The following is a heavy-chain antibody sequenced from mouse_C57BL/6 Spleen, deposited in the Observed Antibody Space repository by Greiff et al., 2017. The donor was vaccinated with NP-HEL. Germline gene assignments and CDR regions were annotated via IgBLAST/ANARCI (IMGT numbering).Heavy chain of an antibody. CDR2: IYPGDGDT. D-gene: IGHD1-1*01. V-gene: IGHV1-82*01. Sequence: QVQLKQSGPELVKPGASVKISCKASGYAFSSSWMNWVKQRPGKGLEWIGRIYPGDGDTNYNGKFKGKATLTADKSSSTAYMQLSSLTSEDSAVYFCAASITGFAYWGQGTLVTVSA. CDR1: GYAFSSSW. CDR3: AASITGFAY. J-gene: IGHJ3*01.